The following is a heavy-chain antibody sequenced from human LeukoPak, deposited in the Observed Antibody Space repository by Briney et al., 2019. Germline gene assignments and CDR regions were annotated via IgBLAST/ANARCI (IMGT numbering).Heavy chain of an antibody. CDR2: IRYDGSNK. CDR1: GFTLSSYG. D-gene: IGHD2-21*01. Sequence: GRSLRLSCAASGFTLSSYGMHWVRQAPGKGLEWVAVIRYDGSNKYYADSVKGRFTISRDNSKNTLYLQMNSLRAEDTAVYYCARDGEFGIVVVSHYFDYWGQGTLVTVSS. J-gene: IGHJ4*02. CDR3: ARDGEFGIVVVSHYFDY. V-gene: IGHV3-33*01.